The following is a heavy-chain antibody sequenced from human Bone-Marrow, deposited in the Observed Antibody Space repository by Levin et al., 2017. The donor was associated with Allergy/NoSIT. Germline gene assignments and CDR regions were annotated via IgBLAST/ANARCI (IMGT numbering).Heavy chain of an antibody. Sequence: GGSLRLSCAASGFTFSSYAMHWVRQAPGKGLEYVSAISSNGGSTYYANSVKGRFTISRDNSKNTLYLQMGSLRAEDMAVYYCARGTGCSSTSCYSWYFDYWGQGTLVTVSS. V-gene: IGHV3-64*01. D-gene: IGHD2-2*01. CDR3: ARGTGCSSTSCYSWYFDY. CDR1: GFTFSSYA. J-gene: IGHJ4*02. CDR2: ISSNGGST.